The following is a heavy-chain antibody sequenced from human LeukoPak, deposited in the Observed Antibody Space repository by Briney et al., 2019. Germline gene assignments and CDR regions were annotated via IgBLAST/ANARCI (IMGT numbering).Heavy chain of an antibody. Sequence: PGGSLRLSCAASGFTFSSYGMHWVRQAPGKGLEWVAVIWHDGSNKYYAASVKGRFTISRDNSKNTLYLQMNSLRAEDTAVYYCARERVTGTSYYYYYGMDVWGQGTTVTASS. CDR3: ARERVTGTSYYYYYGMDV. J-gene: IGHJ6*02. CDR2: IWHDGSNK. D-gene: IGHD6-19*01. V-gene: IGHV3-33*01. CDR1: GFTFSSYG.